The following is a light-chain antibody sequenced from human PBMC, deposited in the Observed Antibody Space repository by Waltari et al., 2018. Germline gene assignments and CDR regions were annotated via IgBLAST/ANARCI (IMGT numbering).Light chain of an antibody. Sequence: QSVLTQPPSVSGAPGQRVTISCTGSGSNIGAGYDVHWYQQPPRAAPKLRIYGSTSRPLGVPDRFFGSTSGTSASLVIIGLQAEDEGDYYCQSYDTSLSVVFGGGTKLTVL. V-gene: IGLV1-40*01. CDR3: QSYDTSLSVV. J-gene: IGLJ3*02. CDR1: GSNIGAGYD. CDR2: GST.